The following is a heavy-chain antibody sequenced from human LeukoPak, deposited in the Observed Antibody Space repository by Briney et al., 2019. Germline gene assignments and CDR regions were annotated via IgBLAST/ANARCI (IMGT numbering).Heavy chain of an antibody. CDR2: INPNSGGT. D-gene: IGHD5-18*01. Sequence: ASVKVSCKASGCTFTGYYMHWVRLAPGQGLEWMGWINPNSGGTNYAQKFQGWVTMTRDTSISTAYMELSRLRSDDTAVYYCARGEDTAMVRNYYGMDVWGKGTTVTVSS. V-gene: IGHV1-2*04. CDR1: GCTFTGYY. J-gene: IGHJ6*04. CDR3: ARGEDTAMVRNYYGMDV.